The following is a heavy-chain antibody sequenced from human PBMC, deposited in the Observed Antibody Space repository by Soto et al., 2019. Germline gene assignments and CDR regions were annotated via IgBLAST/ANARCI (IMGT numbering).Heavy chain of an antibody. V-gene: IGHV1-2*02. Sequence: QVQLVQSEAEVKKPGASVMVSCKTSGYTFTDFYINWVRQAPGQGLEWVGWINPNTGGTKPSQRFQGRVTLTRDTSITTAYMELTRLTSEDTAVYFCATQTGTVPNFADHWGQGTLVTVSS. CDR3: ATQTGTVPNFADH. J-gene: IGHJ4*02. CDR2: INPNTGGT. CDR1: GYTFTDFY. D-gene: IGHD1-1*01.